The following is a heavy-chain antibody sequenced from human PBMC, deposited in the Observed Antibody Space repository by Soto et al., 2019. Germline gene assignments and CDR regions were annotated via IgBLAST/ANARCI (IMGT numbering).Heavy chain of an antibody. CDR2: ICDDGSNK. J-gene: IGHJ4*02. CDR1: GFTFSSYG. V-gene: IGHV3-33*01. D-gene: IGHD3-10*01. CDR3: ARDLGPYYYGSGSHSFDY. Sequence: QVQLVESGGGVVQPGRSLRLSCAASGFTFSSYGMHWVRQAPGKGLEWVAVICDDGSNKYYADSVKGRFTISRDNSKSTLYLQMNSLRAEDTAVYYCARDLGPYYYGSGSHSFDYWGQGTLVTVSS.